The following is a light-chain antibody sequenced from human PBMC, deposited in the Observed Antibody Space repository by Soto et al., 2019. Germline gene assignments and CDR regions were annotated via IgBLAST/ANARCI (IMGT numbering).Light chain of an antibody. CDR1: QSVTTQ. V-gene: IGKV3-20*01. CDR3: QQYGSSPLIT. CDR2: GAS. J-gene: IGKJ5*01. Sequence: IVLTQSPGTLSLSPGERATLSCRASQSVTTQLAWYQQKPGQAPRLIIHGASSRATGVPDRITGSGSGRDFTLTISGLEPEDFAVYYCQQYGSSPLITFGQGTRLEIK.